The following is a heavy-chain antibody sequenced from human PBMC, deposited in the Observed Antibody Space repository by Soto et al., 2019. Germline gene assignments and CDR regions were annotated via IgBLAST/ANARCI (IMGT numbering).Heavy chain of an antibody. Sequence: ASVKVSCKASGYTFTSYDINWVRQATGQGLEWMGWMNPNSGNTGYAQKFQGRVTMTRNTSISTAYMELSSLRSEDTAVYYCAGSTLGYCSSTSCSFDPWGQGTLVTVSS. CDR1: GYTFTSYD. D-gene: IGHD2-2*01. J-gene: IGHJ5*02. CDR2: MNPNSGNT. CDR3: AGSTLGYCSSTSCSFDP. V-gene: IGHV1-8*01.